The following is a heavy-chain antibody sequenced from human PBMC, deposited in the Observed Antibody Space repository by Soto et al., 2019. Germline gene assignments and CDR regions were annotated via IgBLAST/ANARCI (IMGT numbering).Heavy chain of an antibody. CDR2: IYYSGNT. Sequence: PSETLSLTCTVSGGSISSSSYYWGWIRQPPGKGLEWIGSIYYSGNTNQNPSLKSRVTMSVDTSKNQFSPNLRSVSAADTAVYYCARGGGPPPVWFAPRGQGTLVPVSP. V-gene: IGHV4-39*07. J-gene: IGHJ5*02. D-gene: IGHD3-16*01. CDR1: GGSISSSSYY. CDR3: ARGGGPPPVWFAP.